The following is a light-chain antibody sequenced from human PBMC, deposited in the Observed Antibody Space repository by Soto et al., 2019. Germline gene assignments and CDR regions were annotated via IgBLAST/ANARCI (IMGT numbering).Light chain of an antibody. Sequence: EIVLTQSPATLSLSPGERATLSCRASQSVSSYLAWYQQKPVQAPRLLIYDASNRATGIPARFSGSGSGTDFTLTISSLEREDFAVYYCQHRSNCPPYTFGQGTKLEIK. J-gene: IGKJ2*01. CDR1: QSVSSY. CDR3: QHRSNCPPYT. CDR2: DAS. V-gene: IGKV3-11*01.